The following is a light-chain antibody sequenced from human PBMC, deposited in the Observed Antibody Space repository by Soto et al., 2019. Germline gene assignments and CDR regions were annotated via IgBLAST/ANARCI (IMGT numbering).Light chain of an antibody. CDR2: GAS. J-gene: IGKJ1*01. CDR1: QSVNTF. CDR3: QQYINSPSWT. V-gene: IGKV3-15*01. Sequence: EKVLTQSPATLSLSPGERATLSCRASQSVNTFLAWYQHKPGQAPRLLIYGASTRATGIPARFSGSGSGTEFTLTISSLQSEDFAVYYCQQYINSPSWTFGQGTKVEVK.